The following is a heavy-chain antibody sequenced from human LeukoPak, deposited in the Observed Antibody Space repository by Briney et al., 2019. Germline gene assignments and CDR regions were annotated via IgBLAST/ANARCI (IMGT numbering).Heavy chain of an antibody. V-gene: IGHV3-23*01. Sequence: PGGSLRLSCAASGFTLSNYAMSWVRQAPGKGLEWVSLITTSADTPYYADSVKGRFTISRDNSKNTLFLQMNGLRAEDTAVYYCAKALTTVTTIWDYWGQGTLVTVSS. CDR3: AKALTTVTTIWDY. CDR1: GFTLSNYA. J-gene: IGHJ4*02. D-gene: IGHD4-17*01. CDR2: ITTSADTP.